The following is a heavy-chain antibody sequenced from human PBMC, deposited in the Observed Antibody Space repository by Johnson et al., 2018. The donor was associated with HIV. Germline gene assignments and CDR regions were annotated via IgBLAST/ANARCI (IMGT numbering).Heavy chain of an antibody. V-gene: IGHV3-30-3*01. J-gene: IGHJ3*02. CDR3: ARDRLLWFRELWPHDAFDI. CDR1: GFSFNDYA. Sequence: VQLVESGGGVVQPGRSLRLSCSASGFSFNDYAMHWVRQAPGKGLEWVAVISFDGGAIYYADSVEGRFTISRDNSRDTLSLQMNSLRVEDTALYYCARDRLLWFRELWPHDAFDIWGQGTMVIVSS. D-gene: IGHD3-10*01. CDR2: ISFDGGAI.